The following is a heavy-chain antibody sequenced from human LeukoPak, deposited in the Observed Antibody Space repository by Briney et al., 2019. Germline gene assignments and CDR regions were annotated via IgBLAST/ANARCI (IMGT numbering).Heavy chain of an antibody. J-gene: IGHJ4*02. CDR3: AGGLYSNGWYYFDY. Sequence: GGSLRLSCAASGFTFSSYGIHWVRQAPGKGLEWVAVVWYGGSNKHYADSVKGRFTVSSDSSKNTLYLQMNSLRAEDTAVYYCAGGLYSNGWYYFDYWGQGTLVTVSS. V-gene: IGHV3-33*01. D-gene: IGHD6-19*01. CDR2: VWYGGSNK. CDR1: GFTFSSYG.